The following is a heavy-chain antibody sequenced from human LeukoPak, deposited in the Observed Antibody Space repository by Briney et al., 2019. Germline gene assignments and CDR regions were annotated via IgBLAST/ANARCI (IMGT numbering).Heavy chain of an antibody. CDR3: ARHGSVRSPLGP. J-gene: IGHJ5*02. CDR1: GGSISSYY. Sequence: SETLSLTCTVSGGSISSYYWSWIRQPPGKGLEWIGYIYATGSTNYNPSLKSRVTISVDTSKNQFSLNLRSVTAADMAVYYCARHGSVRSPLGPWGQGTLVTVPS. D-gene: IGHD3-10*01. V-gene: IGHV4-4*09. CDR2: IYATGST.